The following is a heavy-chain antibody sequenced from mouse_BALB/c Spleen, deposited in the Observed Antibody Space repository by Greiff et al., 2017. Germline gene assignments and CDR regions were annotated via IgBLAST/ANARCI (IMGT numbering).Heavy chain of an antibody. D-gene: IGHD1-1*01. CDR3: ARSLGDYYGSGAY. CDR2: INPGSGGT. J-gene: IGHJ3*01. V-gene: IGHV1-54*01. Sequence: VKLQESGAELVRPGTSVKVSCKASGYAFTNYLIEWVKQRPGQGLEWIGVINPGSGGTNYNEKFKGKATLTADKSSSTAYMQLSSLTSDDSAVYFCARSLGDYYGSGAYWGQGTLVTVSA. CDR1: GYAFTNYL.